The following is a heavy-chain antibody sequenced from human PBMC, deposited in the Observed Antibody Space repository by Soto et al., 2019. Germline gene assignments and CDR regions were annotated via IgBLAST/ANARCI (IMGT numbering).Heavy chain of an antibody. Sequence: GGSLRLSCAASGFTXXSYGXHWVRXAPGKGLEWVAVISYDGSNKYYADSVKGRFTISRDNSKNTLYLQMNSLRAEDTAVYYCAKPGGYGDYYYYGMDVWGQGTTVTVSS. V-gene: IGHV3-30*18. D-gene: IGHD3-10*01. CDR2: ISYDGSNK. CDR3: AKPGGYGDYYYYGMDV. CDR1: GFTXXSYG. J-gene: IGHJ6*02.